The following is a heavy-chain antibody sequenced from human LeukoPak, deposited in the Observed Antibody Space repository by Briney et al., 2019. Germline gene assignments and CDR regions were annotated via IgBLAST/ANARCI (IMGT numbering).Heavy chain of an antibody. CDR1: GGSISSYY. CDR3: ARGPGCSTPNCHNWFDP. CDR2: IYTSGIT. V-gene: IGHV4-4*07. Sequence: SETLSLTCTVSGGSISSYYWSWIRQPAGKGLEWIGRIYTSGITGYNPALKSRVTMSVDTSKNQFSLKLSSVTAADTAVYYCARGPGCSTPNCHNWFDPWGQGTLVTVSS. J-gene: IGHJ5*02. D-gene: IGHD2-2*01.